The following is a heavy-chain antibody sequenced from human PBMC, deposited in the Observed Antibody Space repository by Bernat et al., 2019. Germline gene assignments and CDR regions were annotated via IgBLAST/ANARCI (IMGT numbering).Heavy chain of an antibody. CDR3: ARVVRANCFDY. CDR1: GGSISSRSYY. J-gene: IGHJ4*02. Sequence: QLQLQESGPGLVRPSETLSLTCTVSGGSISSRSYYWGWIRQPPGKGLEWIGTIYYSGSTYYNPTLKSRVTISVDTSKNQFSLKLSSVTAADTAVYSCARVVRANCFDYWGQGTLVTVSS. CDR2: IYYSGST. V-gene: IGHV4-39*01. D-gene: IGHD5-24*01.